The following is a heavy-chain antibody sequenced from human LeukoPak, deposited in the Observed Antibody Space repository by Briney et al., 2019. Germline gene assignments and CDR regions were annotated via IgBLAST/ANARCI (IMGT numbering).Heavy chain of an antibody. V-gene: IGHV3-7*01. Sequence: GGSLRLSCAASGFTFSSYWMSWVRQAPGKGLEWVANIKQDGGEKYYVDSVKGRFTISRDNAKNSLYLQINSLRAEDTAIYYCARRGYSDSSGYDYWGQGTLVTVSS. CDR3: ARRGYSDSSGYDY. D-gene: IGHD3-22*01. CDR2: IKQDGGEK. J-gene: IGHJ4*02. CDR1: GFTFSSYW.